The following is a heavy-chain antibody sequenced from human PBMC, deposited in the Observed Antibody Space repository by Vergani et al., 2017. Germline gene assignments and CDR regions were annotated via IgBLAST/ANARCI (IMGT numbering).Heavy chain of an antibody. CDR1: GGSVSSGSYY. D-gene: IGHD3-16*01. CDR2: IYYSGST. CDR3: ANSYVWGSSPAVAFDI. J-gene: IGHJ3*02. V-gene: IGHV4-61*01. Sequence: QVQLQESGPGLVKPSETLSLTCTVSGGSVSSGSYYWSWIRQPPGKGLEWIGYIYYSGSTNYNPSLKSRVTISVDPSKNQFSLKLSSVTAADTAVYYFANSYVWGSSPAVAFDIWGQGTMVTVSS.